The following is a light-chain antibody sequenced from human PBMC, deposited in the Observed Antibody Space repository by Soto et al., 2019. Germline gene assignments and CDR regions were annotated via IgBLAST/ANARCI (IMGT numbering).Light chain of an antibody. V-gene: IGKV3-15*01. CDR1: QSVSSN. CDR2: GAS. Sequence: EIVLTQSPVTLSLSPGERVTLSCRASQSVSSNLAWYQQKPGQAPRLLIYGASTRATGIPARFSGSGSGTDFTLTIRRLEPEDFATYYCQQYNSYSWTFGQGTKVDIK. CDR3: QQYNSYSWT. J-gene: IGKJ1*01.